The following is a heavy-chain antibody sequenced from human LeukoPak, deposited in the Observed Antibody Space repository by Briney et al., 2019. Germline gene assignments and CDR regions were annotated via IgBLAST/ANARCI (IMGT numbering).Heavy chain of an antibody. CDR1: GFTFSHYG. CDR3: ARDAQRGFDYSNSLEY. D-gene: IGHD4-11*01. Sequence: GRSLRLSCAAAGFTFSHYGMHWVRQAPGKGLEWVAVIWSDGTNQYYGDSVKGRFTISRDDSGNTVYLQMNSLRPEGTGVYYCARDAQRGFDYSNSLEYWGQGTPVTVST. V-gene: IGHV3-33*01. CDR2: IWSDGTNQ. J-gene: IGHJ4*02.